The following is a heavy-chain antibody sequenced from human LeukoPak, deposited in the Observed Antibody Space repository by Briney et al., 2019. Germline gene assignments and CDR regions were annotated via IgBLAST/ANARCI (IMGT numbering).Heavy chain of an antibody. J-gene: IGHJ4*02. CDR2: IYYSGST. V-gene: IGHV4-39*01. Sequence: SETLSLTCTVSGGSISSSSFYWGWIRQPPGKGLEWIGSIYYSGSTYYSPSLKSRVTISVDTSKNQFSLKLSSVTAADTAVYYCARRVGVSLGVVVSLEYFDYWGQGTLVTVSS. CDR1: GGSISSSSFY. D-gene: IGHD3-3*01. CDR3: ARRVGVSLGVVVSLEYFDY.